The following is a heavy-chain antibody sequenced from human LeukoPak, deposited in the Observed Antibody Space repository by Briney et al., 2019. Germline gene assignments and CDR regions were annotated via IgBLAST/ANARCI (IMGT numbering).Heavy chain of an antibody. D-gene: IGHD3-22*01. V-gene: IGHV5-51*01. Sequence: GESLKISCKGSGYRFTSYWIGWVRQMPGKGLEWMGIIYPGDSDTRYSPSFQGQVTISADKSISTAYLQWSSLKASDTATYYCARCVDYYDSSGYNWFDPWGQGTLVTVSS. CDR2: IYPGDSDT. CDR1: GYRFTSYW. CDR3: ARCVDYYDSSGYNWFDP. J-gene: IGHJ5*02.